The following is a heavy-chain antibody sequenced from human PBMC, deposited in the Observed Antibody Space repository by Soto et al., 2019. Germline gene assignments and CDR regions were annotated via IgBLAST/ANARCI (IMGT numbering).Heavy chain of an antibody. Sequence: SQTLSLTCAISGDSVSSNSAAWNWIRQSPSRGLEWLGRTYYRSKWYNDYAVSVKSRITINPDTSKNQFSLQLNSVTPEDTAVYYCARFLLLAVAGTYGMDVWGQGTTVTVSS. CDR2: TYYRSKWYN. CDR3: ARFLLLAVAGTYGMDV. D-gene: IGHD6-19*01. J-gene: IGHJ6*02. V-gene: IGHV6-1*01. CDR1: GDSVSSNSAA.